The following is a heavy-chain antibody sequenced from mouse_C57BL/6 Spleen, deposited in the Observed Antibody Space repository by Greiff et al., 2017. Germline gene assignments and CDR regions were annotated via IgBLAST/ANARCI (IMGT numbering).Heavy chain of an antibody. Sequence: EVQLLQSVPELVKPGASVKISCTASGYTFNDYYMNWVKQSHGKSLEWIGDINPTNGGTSYNQKFQGKATLTVDKSSNTAYMKLRSLTSEDSAVYYYAKAGHVDYWGQGTTLTVSS. J-gene: IGHJ2*01. CDR2: INPTNGGT. CDR1: GYTFNDYY. CDR3: AKAGHVDY. V-gene: IGHV1-26*01. D-gene: IGHD1-3*01.